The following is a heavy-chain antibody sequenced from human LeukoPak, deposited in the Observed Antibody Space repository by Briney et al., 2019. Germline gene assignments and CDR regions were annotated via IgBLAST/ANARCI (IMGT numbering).Heavy chain of an antibody. V-gene: IGHV5-51*01. J-gene: IGHJ5*01. Sequence: GESLKISCKGSGYSFTSYWIGWVRQMPGKGLEWMGIIYPGDSDTRYSPSFQGQVTISADKSISTAYLQWGSLKASDTAMYYCARHGPRYYYGSGSSPNNWFDPWGQGTLVTVSS. D-gene: IGHD3-10*01. CDR3: ARHGPRYYYGSGSSPNNWFDP. CDR2: IYPGDSDT. CDR1: GYSFTSYW.